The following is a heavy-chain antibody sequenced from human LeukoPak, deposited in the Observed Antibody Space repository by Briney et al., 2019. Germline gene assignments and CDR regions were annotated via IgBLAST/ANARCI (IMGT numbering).Heavy chain of an antibody. CDR1: GFTVSSNY. CDR3: AKVSGEIRGVIGY. J-gene: IGHJ4*02. D-gene: IGHD3-10*01. CDR2: IYSDGSK. Sequence: GGSLRLSCAASGFTVSSNYMTWVRQAPGKGLEWVSVIYSDGSKYFPDSVKGRFSVYGDDSKNALYLQMNSLRAEDTAVYYCAKVSGEIRGVIGYWGQGTLVTVSS. V-gene: IGHV3-53*01.